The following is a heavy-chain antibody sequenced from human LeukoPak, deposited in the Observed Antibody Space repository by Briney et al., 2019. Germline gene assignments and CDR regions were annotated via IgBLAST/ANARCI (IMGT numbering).Heavy chain of an antibody. CDR2: IYPRDSDT. Sequence: GESLKISCKGSGYSFANYWIGWVRQLSGKGLEWMGIIYPRDSDTRYSRSFQGRVTISADKSINTAYLQWSSLKASDSAMYYCATAGYSSSFDYWGQGTLVTVSS. V-gene: IGHV5-51*01. CDR3: ATAGYSSSFDY. D-gene: IGHD6-6*01. J-gene: IGHJ4*02. CDR1: GYSFANYW.